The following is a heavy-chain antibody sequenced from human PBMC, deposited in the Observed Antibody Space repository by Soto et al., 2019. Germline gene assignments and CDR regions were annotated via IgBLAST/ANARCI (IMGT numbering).Heavy chain of an antibody. Sequence: SETLSLTCTVSGGSISSSSYYWGWIRQPPGKGLEWIGSIYYSGSTYYNPSLKSRVTISVDTSKNQFSLKLSSVTAADTAVYYCARPIYDILTGSLNWFDPWGQGTLVTVSS. CDR2: IYYSGST. V-gene: IGHV4-39*01. D-gene: IGHD3-9*01. CDR3: ARPIYDILTGSLNWFDP. J-gene: IGHJ5*02. CDR1: GGSISSSSYY.